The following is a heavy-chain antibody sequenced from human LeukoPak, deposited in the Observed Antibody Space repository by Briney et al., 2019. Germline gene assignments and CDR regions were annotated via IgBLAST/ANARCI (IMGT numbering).Heavy chain of an antibody. J-gene: IGHJ2*01. CDR2: IIPIFGTA. V-gene: IGHV1-69*13. CDR1: GYTFTSYG. Sequence: SVKVSCKASGYTFTSYGISWVRQAPGQGLEWMGGIIPIFGTANYAQKFQGRVTITADESTSTAYMELSSLRSEDTAVHYCARDRYGDYWYFDLWGRGTLVTVSS. D-gene: IGHD4-17*01. CDR3: ARDRYGDYWYFDL.